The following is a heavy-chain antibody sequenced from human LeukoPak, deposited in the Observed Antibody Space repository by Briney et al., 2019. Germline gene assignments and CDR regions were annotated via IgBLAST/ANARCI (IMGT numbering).Heavy chain of an antibody. CDR2: VSASGALT. Sequence: GGSLRLSCAASGFPCDYFALIWVRKTPRERGEWGSGVSASGALTSYTDFLEDGITVSRDNSQNTLYLQINNLRPEDTAVYYCAKVVFGTSGWYSYFEYWGQGTLVTVSS. J-gene: IGHJ4*02. CDR3: AKVVFGTSGWYSYFEY. D-gene: IGHD6-19*01. V-gene: IGHV3-23*01. CDR1: GFPCDYFA.